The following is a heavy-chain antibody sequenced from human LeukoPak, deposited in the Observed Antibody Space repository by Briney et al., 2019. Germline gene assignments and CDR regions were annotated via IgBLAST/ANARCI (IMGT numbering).Heavy chain of an antibody. CDR3: ARDTHYYYYGMDV. CDR1: GDSVSSYY. J-gene: IGHJ6*02. V-gene: IGHV4-59*02. Sequence: PSETLSLTCTVSGDSVSSYYWSWIRQPPGEGLEWIGYIHNWGTTRYNPSLESRVTMSVDVSRNHFSLKLSSVTAADTAVYYCARDTHYYYYGMDVWGQGTTVTVSS. CDR2: IHNWGTT.